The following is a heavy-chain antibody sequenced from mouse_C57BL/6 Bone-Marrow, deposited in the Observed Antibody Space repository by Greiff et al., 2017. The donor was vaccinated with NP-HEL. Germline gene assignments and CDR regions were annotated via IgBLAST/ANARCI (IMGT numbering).Heavy chain of an antibody. CDR2: IYPGGGYT. J-gene: IGHJ3*01. D-gene: IGHD1-1*01. CDR1: GYTFTNYW. V-gene: IGHV1-63*01. Sequence: VQLQHSGAELVRPGTSVKMSCKASGYTFTNYWIGWSKQRPGHGLEWIGDIYPGGGYTNYNEKFKGKATLTADKSSSTAYMQFSSLTSEDSAIYYCARNYGSSYAWFAYWGQGTLVTVSA. CDR3: ARNYGSSYAWFAY.